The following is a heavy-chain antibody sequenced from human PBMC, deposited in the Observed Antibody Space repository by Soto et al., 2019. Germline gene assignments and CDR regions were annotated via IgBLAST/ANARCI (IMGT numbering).Heavy chain of an antibody. V-gene: IGHV1-18*01. CDR1: GYTFTSYG. CDR3: ATYIGEYSYDISGYYYGGWFDP. J-gene: IGHJ5*02. Sequence: QVQLVQSGAEVKKPGASVKVSCKASGYTFTSYGISWVRQAPGQGLEWMGWISAYNGNTNYAQKLQGRVTMTTDTSTSTAYMELRSLRSDDTAVYYCATYIGEYSYDISGYYYGGWFDPWGQGTLVTVSS. CDR2: ISAYNGNT. D-gene: IGHD3-22*01.